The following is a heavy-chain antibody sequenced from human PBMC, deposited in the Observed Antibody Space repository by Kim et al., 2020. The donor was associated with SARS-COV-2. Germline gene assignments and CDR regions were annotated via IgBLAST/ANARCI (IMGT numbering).Heavy chain of an antibody. Sequence: ASVKVSCKASGYTFTSYAMHWVRQAPGQRLEWMGWINAGNGNTKYSQKFQGRVTITRDTSASTAYMELSSLRSEDTAVYYCARGAVPSLSLGIWFDPWGQGTLVTVSS. D-gene: IGHD2-15*01. V-gene: IGHV1-3*01. J-gene: IGHJ5*02. CDR2: INAGNGNT. CDR3: ARGAVPSLSLGIWFDP. CDR1: GYTFTSYA.